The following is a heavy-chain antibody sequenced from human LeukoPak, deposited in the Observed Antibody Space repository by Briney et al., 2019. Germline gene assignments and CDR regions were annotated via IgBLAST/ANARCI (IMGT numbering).Heavy chain of an antibody. Sequence: PGGSLRLSCAASGFTFSSYGMHWVRQAPGKGLEWVAVISYDGSNKYYADSVKGRFTISRDNSKNTLYLQMNSLRAEDTAVYYCAKDRRQQLVLDFDYWGQGTLVTVSS. CDR1: GFTFSSYG. V-gene: IGHV3-30*18. D-gene: IGHD6-13*01. J-gene: IGHJ4*02. CDR2: ISYDGSNK. CDR3: AKDRRQQLVLDFDY.